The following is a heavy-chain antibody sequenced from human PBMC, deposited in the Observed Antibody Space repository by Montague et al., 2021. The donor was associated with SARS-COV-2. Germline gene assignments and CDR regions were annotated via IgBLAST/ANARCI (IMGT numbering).Heavy chain of an antibody. J-gene: IGHJ3*02. V-gene: IGHV4-38-2*02. CDR1: GFSIGSGDY. CDR3: VREKAGGLRNVFDI. Sequence: SETLSLTCTVSGFSIGSGDYWGWIRQPPGKGLEWIGSIYHSGTTXXNPSLQSRLTMSIDTSTNQFSLRLTSVTAADTTVFSCVREKAGGLRNVFDIWGQGTTVTVSS. CDR2: IYHSGTT.